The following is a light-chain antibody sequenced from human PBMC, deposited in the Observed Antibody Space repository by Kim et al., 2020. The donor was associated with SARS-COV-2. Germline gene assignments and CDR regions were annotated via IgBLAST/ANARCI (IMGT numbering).Light chain of an antibody. J-gene: IGKJ4*01. CDR3: QQYDSLPLT. Sequence: DIQMTQSPPSLSASIGDRVTITCQASQDITYYLNWYLQKPGTAPKLLIYDASMLQTGVPSRLSGSGSGTNFTFTISSLQPEDIATYYCQQYDSLPLTFGGGTKLEI. CDR1: QDITYY. CDR2: DAS. V-gene: IGKV1-33*01.